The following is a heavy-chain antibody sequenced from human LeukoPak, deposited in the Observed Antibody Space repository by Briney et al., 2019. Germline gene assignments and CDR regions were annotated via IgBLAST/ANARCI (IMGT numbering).Heavy chain of an antibody. CDR3: ATFGIVVVPAAMPNNWFDP. V-gene: IGHV1-24*01. CDR1: GYTLTELS. D-gene: IGHD2-2*01. Sequence: GASVTVSCKVSGYTLTELSMHWVRQAPGKGLAWMGGFDPEDGETIYAQKFQGRVTMTEDTSTDTAYMELSSLRSEDTAVYYCATFGIVVVPAAMPNNWFDPWGQGTLVTVSS. CDR2: FDPEDGET. J-gene: IGHJ5*02.